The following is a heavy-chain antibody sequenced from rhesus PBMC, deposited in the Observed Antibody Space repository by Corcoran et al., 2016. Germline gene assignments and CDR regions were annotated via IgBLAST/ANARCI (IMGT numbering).Heavy chain of an antibody. CDR2: IYGSGSST. J-gene: IGHJ4*01. V-gene: IGHV4-169*02. Sequence: QLQLQESGPGLVKPSETLSVTCAVSGGSISSNYWSWIRQAPGKGLEWIGYIYGSGSSTNYNPSLKSRVTLSVDTSKNQLSLKLSSVTAADTAVYYCARDNYAIDYWGQGVLVTVSS. CDR3: ARDNYAIDY. D-gene: IGHD4-17*01. CDR1: GGSISSNY.